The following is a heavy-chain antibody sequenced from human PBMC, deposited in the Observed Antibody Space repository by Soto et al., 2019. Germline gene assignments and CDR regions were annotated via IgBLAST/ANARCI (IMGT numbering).Heavy chain of an antibody. CDR1: GGTFSSYA. CDR2: IIPIFGTA. CDR3: ARGESSGSYWYYFDY. Sequence: QVQLVQSGAEVKKPGSSVKVSCKASGGTFSSYAISWVRQAPGQGLEWMGGIIPIFGTANYVRKFQGRVTITADESTSTAYMELSSLRSEDTAVYYCARGESSGSYWYYFDYWGQGTLVTVSS. J-gene: IGHJ4*02. V-gene: IGHV1-69*12. D-gene: IGHD1-26*01.